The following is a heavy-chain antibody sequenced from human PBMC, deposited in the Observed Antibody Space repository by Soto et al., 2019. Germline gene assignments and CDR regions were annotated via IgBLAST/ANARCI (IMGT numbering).Heavy chain of an antibody. CDR3: ARDPGWERVPAACFEY. CDR1: GFTFSSYG. D-gene: IGHD2-2*01. Sequence: QVQLVESGGGVVQPGRSLRLSCAASGFTFSSYGMHWVRQAPGKGLEWVAVIWYDGSNKYYADSVKGRFTISRDNSKNTLYLQINSLRAEDTAVYYCARDPGWERVPAACFEYWGQGTLVTVSS. V-gene: IGHV3-33*01. J-gene: IGHJ4*02. CDR2: IWYDGSNK.